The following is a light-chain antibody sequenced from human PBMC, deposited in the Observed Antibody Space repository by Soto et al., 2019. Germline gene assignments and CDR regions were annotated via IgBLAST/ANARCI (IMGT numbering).Light chain of an antibody. V-gene: IGKV1-5*03. CDR3: QQYNSYPWT. Sequence: DIQMTQSPSTLSASVGDRATITCRASQSISSRLAWYQQKPGKAPKLLIYKASSLESGVPSRFSGSGSGTEFTLTISSLQPDDFATYYCQQYNSYPWTFGREPEEDLK. J-gene: IGKJ1*01. CDR2: KAS. CDR1: QSISSR.